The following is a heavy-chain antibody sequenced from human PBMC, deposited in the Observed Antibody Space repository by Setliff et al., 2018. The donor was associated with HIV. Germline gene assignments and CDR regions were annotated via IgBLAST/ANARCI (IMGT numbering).Heavy chain of an antibody. CDR3: ARAPFRGGSFGWFDP. CDR1: GDSIISGGFY. CDR2: IHYSGRT. D-gene: IGHD2-15*01. V-gene: IGHV4-31*03. J-gene: IGHJ5*02. Sequence: PSETLSLTCTVSGDSIISGGFYCNWFRQYPEKGLEWIGWIHYSGRTNFNPSLRSRATISFDTSKNQFSLNLTSVAAADTAVYYCARAPFRGGSFGWFDPWGQGTLVTVSS.